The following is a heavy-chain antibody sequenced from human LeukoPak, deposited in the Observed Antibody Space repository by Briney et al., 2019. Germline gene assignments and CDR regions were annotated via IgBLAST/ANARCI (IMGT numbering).Heavy chain of an antibody. Sequence: GGSLRLSCAASGFTVSSNYMSWVRQAPGKGLEWVSVIYSGGSTYYADSVKGRFTISRDNSKNTLYLQMNSLRAENTAVYYCASPSSGYDSSGYYVDAFDIWGQGTMVTVSS. J-gene: IGHJ3*02. D-gene: IGHD3-22*01. CDR1: GFTVSSNY. CDR2: IYSGGST. CDR3: ASPSSGYDSSGYYVDAFDI. V-gene: IGHV3-53*01.